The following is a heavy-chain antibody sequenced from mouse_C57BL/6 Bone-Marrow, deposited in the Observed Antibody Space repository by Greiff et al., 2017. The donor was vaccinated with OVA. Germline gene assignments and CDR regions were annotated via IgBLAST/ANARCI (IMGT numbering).Heavy chain of an antibody. CDR2: IDPENGDT. CDR1: GFNIKDDY. V-gene: IGHV14-4*01. CDR3: TKGGDYAMDY. Sequence: VQLQQSGAELVRPGASVKLSCTASGFNIKDDYMHWVKQRPEQGLEWIGWIDPENGDTEYASKFQGKATITADTSSNTAYLQLSSLTSEDTAIDFCTKGGDYAMDYWGQGTSVTVSS. J-gene: IGHJ4*01.